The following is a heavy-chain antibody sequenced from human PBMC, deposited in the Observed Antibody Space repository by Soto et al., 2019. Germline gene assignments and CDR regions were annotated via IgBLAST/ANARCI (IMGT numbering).Heavy chain of an antibody. CDR2: IIPMLDIT. D-gene: IGHD6-13*01. CDR3: TLGSWSAETFDI. Sequence: QVQLVQSGAEVKKPGSSVKVSCKASGGTFSTYTIIWVRQAPGQGLEWMGRIIPMLDITNNAQRFQGRVTITADKSTSTAYLGLSSLRSEDTAVYYCTLGSWSAETFDIWGRGTMVTVSS. V-gene: IGHV1-69*02. CDR1: GGTFSTYT. J-gene: IGHJ3*02.